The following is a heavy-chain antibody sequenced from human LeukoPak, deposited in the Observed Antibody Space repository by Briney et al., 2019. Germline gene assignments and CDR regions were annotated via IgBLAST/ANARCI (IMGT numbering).Heavy chain of an antibody. J-gene: IGHJ4*02. CDR2: ISWNSGSI. CDR1: GFTFDDYA. Sequence: GGSLRLSCAASGFTFDDYAMHWVRQAPGKGLEWVSGISWNSGSIGYADSVKGRFTISRDNAKNSLYLQMNSLRAEDTALYYCAKAVGELTAYHFDYWGQRTLVTVSS. V-gene: IGHV3-9*01. D-gene: IGHD1-26*01. CDR3: AKAVGELTAYHFDY.